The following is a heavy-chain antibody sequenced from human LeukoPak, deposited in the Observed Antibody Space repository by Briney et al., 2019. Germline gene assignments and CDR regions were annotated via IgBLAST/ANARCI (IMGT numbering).Heavy chain of an antibody. Sequence: GGPLRLSCAASGFTFSSYAMSWVRQAPGKGLEWVSAISGSGGSTYYADSVKGRFTISRDNSKNTLYLQMNSLRAEDTAVYYCASSEIVVSFDYWGQGTLVTVSS. V-gene: IGHV3-23*01. CDR1: GFTFSSYA. J-gene: IGHJ4*02. D-gene: IGHD3-22*01. CDR2: ISGSGGST. CDR3: ASSEIVVSFDY.